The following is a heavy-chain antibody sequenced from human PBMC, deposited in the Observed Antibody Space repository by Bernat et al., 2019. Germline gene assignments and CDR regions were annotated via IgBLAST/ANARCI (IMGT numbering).Heavy chain of an antibody. J-gene: IGHJ5*01. CDR2: INPKSGGT. CDR1: GYTFTGYY. Sequence: QVQLVQSGAEVKKPGASVKVSCKASGYTFTGYYMHWVRQAPGQGPEWMGWINPKSGGTNYAQKFQGRVTMTRDTSISTVYMEVSRLRSDDTAVYYCARDPDVYGDSLTWFDYWGQGTLVTVSS. V-gene: IGHV1-2*02. CDR3: ARDPDVYGDSLTWFDY. D-gene: IGHD4-17*01.